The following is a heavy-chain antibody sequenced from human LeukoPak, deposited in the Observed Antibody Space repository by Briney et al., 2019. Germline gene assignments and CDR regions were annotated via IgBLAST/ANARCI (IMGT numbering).Heavy chain of an antibody. CDR3: AKDGYSGSYSYMDV. D-gene: IGHD1-26*01. V-gene: IGHV3-48*04. Sequence: PGGSLRLSCAASGFTYSSYSMNWVHQAPGKALEWVSYISSSSTIYYADSVKGRFTISRDNAKKSLYLQMNSLRAEDTAVYYCAKDGYSGSYSYMDVWGKGTTVTVSS. CDR2: ISSSSTI. CDR1: GFTYSSYS. J-gene: IGHJ6*03.